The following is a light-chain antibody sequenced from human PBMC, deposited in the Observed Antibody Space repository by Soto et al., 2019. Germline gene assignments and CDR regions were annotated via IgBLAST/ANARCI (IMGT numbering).Light chain of an antibody. CDR3: QQRSNWPPLFS. J-gene: IGKJ3*01. CDR2: DAS. V-gene: IGKV3-11*01. CDR1: QSVSSY. Sequence: EIVLTQSPATRSLSPGERATLSCRASQSVSSYLAWYQQKPGQAPRLLIFDASNRATGIPARFSGSGSGTDFNLTISCLEPEDFAVYYCQQRSNWPPLFSFGPGTKVDIK.